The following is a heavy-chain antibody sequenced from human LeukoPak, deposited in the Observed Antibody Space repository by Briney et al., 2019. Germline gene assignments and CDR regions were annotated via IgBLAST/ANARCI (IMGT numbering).Heavy chain of an antibody. CDR2: IYPSSGGT. D-gene: IGHD2/OR15-2a*01. CDR3: ARDLPFED. Sequence: ASVKVSCKASGYTFTNYQMHWVRQAPGQGLEWMGRIYPSSGGTNYAQKFQGRITLTTDTSINTAYMELSRLRSDDAAVYYCARDLPFEDWGQGTLVTVSS. V-gene: IGHV1-2*06. J-gene: IGHJ4*02. CDR1: GYTFTNYQ.